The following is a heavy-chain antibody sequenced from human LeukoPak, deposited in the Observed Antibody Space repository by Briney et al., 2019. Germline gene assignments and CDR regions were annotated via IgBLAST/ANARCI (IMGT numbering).Heavy chain of an antibody. CDR3: ARLTAGVVAATELDY. CDR2: IYYSGST. D-gene: IGHD2-15*01. Sequence: PSETLSLTCTVSGGSISSYYWSWIRQPPGKGLEWIGYIYYSGSTNYNPSLKSRVTISVDTSKNQFSLKLSSVTAADTAVYYCARLTAGVVAATELDYWGQGTLVTVSS. V-gene: IGHV4-59*01. CDR1: GGSISSYY. J-gene: IGHJ4*02.